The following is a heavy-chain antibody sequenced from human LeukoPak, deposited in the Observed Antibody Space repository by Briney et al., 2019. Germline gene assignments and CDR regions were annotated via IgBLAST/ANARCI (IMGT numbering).Heavy chain of an antibody. D-gene: IGHD3-10*01. CDR1: GGSLSSGDYY. CDR2: IYYSGSI. Sequence: PSETLSLTSTVSGGSLSSGDYYSSCIRQHPGEGLEWIGYIYYSGSICYIPSLKSRVTISVDTSKNQFSLKLSSVTAADTAVYYCARVVNTMVRGYWYFDLWGRGTLVTVSS. CDR3: ARVVNTMVRGYWYFDL. J-gene: IGHJ2*01. V-gene: IGHV4-30-4*08.